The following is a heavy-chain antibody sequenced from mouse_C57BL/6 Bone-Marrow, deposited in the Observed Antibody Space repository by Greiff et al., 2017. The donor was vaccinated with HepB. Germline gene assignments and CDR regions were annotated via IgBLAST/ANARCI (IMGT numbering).Heavy chain of an antibody. CDR2: VFPGSGGS. Sequence: VQLQQPGAELVKPGASVKMSCRASGYTFTNNWITWVRQRPGQGLEWIGDVFPGSGGSNNNEKFKRRATLTVDTSSSTAYTQLSSLTSEDSAVYYCARDYGSSGGALDYWGQGTSVTVSS. V-gene: IGHV1-55*01. J-gene: IGHJ4*01. CDR3: ARDYGSSGGALDY. CDR1: GYTFTNNW. D-gene: IGHD1-1*01.